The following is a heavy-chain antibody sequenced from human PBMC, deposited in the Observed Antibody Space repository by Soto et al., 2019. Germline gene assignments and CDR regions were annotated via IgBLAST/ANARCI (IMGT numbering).Heavy chain of an antibody. CDR1: GYMFTSYD. CDR2: MNPNNGNT. D-gene: IGHD3-16*01. CDR3: AKHLGGLSNRFDP. J-gene: IGHJ5*02. Sequence: ASVKVSCKASGYMFTSYDSNWVRQAAGQGLEWLGRMNPNNGNTDYAQKFQGRLTMTRDTSISTVYMELSSLTSEDTAVYYCAKHLGGLSNRFDPLGQGTLVIVSS. V-gene: IGHV1-8*01.